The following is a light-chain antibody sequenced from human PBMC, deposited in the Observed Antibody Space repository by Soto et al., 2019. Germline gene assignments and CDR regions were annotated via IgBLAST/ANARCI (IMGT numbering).Light chain of an antibody. CDR3: QQYNNWALVI. CDR1: QSISSN. J-gene: IGKJ4*01. CDR2: GAS. Sequence: EILMTQSPATLSVSPGERDTRSCRASQSISSNLAWYQQKPGQAPRLLIYGASSRATGIPNRFSGSVSGTEFTLTISSLQSEDFAVYYCQQYNNWALVIFGGGNKVDIK. V-gene: IGKV3-15*01.